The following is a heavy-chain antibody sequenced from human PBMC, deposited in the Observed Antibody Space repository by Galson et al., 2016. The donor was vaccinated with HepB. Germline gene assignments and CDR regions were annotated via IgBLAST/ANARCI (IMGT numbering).Heavy chain of an antibody. D-gene: IGHD3-10*01. CDR3: ARMGGSGVFDI. V-gene: IGHV2-70*01. CDR1: GFSLSTSGMC. Sequence: PALVKPTQTLTLTCTFSGFSLSTSGMCVSWIRQPPGKALEWPAVIDWDDYKFYITTLKTRLTISKDTSKNQVVLTMTNMDPVDTATYFCARMGGSGVFDIWGQGTMVTVSS. J-gene: IGHJ3*02. CDR2: IDWDDYK.